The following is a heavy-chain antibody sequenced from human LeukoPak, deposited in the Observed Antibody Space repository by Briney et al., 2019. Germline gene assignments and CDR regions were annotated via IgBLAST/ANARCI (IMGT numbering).Heavy chain of an antibody. CDR3: AREEYAFNSYMDF. CDR1: GASVTSTGYC. CDR2: IYGNGNT. D-gene: IGHD2-2*01. V-gene: IGHV4-39*07. Sequence: SETLSLTCTVSGASVTSTGYCWAWLRQPPGKGLEWIGSIYGNGNTYYNPPLTSRVTLSLDTSKNQFSLKLSSVTAADTAVYYCAREEYAFNSYMDFWGKGTTVTVSS. J-gene: IGHJ6*03.